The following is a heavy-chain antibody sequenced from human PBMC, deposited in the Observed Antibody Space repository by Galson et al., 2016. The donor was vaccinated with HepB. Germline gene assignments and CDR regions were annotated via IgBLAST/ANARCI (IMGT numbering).Heavy chain of an antibody. Sequence: SLRLSCAVSGFPVNTQYMTWVRQAPGKGLEWVSLIYNAGNTDYADSAQDRFTISRDNSKHTVFLQMNSLRVEDTAVYYCATVGHFYGSGTSYPSVTYFDYWGRGTLVTVSS. J-gene: IGHJ4*02. V-gene: IGHV3-53*01. CDR3: ATVGHFYGSGTSYPSVTYFDY. CDR2: IYNAGNT. CDR1: GFPVNTQY. D-gene: IGHD3-10*01.